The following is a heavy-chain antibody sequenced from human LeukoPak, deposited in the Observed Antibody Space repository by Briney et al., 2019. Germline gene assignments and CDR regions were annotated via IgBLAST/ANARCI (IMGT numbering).Heavy chain of an antibody. V-gene: IGHV1-2*06. CDR1: GYTFTGYY. J-gene: IGHJ5*02. CDR2: INPNSGGT. D-gene: IGHD3-10*02. CDR3: ARDLAVPNNWFDP. Sequence: ASVKVSCKASGYTFTGYYMHWVQQAPGQGLEWMGRINPNSGGTNYAQKFQGRVTMTRDTSISTAYMELSRLRSDDTAVYYCARDLAVPNNWFDPWGQGTLVTVSS.